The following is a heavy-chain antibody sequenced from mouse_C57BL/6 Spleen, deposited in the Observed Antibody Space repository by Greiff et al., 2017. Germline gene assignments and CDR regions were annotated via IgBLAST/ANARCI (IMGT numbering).Heavy chain of an antibody. D-gene: IGHD1-1*01. CDR1: GYTFTSYW. V-gene: IGHV1-50*01. Sequence: QVQLQQPGAELVKPGASVKLSCKASGYTFTSYWMQWVKQRPGQGLEWIGEIDPSDSYTNYNQKFKGKATLTVDTSSSTAYMQLSSLTSEDSAVYYCARKVYGSSYGYFDVWGTGTTVTVSS. J-gene: IGHJ1*03. CDR3: ARKVYGSSYGYFDV. CDR2: IDPSDSYT.